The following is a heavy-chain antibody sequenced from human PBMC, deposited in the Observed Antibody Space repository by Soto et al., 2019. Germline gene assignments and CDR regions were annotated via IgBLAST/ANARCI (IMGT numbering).Heavy chain of an antibody. J-gene: IGHJ5*02. CDR1: GGFISSYY. CDR3: ARRSSGRGSTGGWPGTAWFAP. V-gene: IGHV4-59*08. Sequence: SETLSLTCTVSGGFISSYYWSWIRQPPGKGLEWIGYIYYSGSTNYNPSLKSRVTISVDTSKNQFSLKLSSVTAADTAMYYCARRSSGRGSTGGWPGTAWFAPWGQGTLVTVPS. D-gene: IGHD6-25*01. CDR2: IYYSGST.